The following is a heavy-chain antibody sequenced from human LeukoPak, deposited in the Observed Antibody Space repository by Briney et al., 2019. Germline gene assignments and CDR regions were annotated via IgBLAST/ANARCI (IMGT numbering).Heavy chain of an antibody. CDR1: GSSISSNYY. CDR3: ARYSGSSGWLDP. D-gene: IGHD6-6*01. Sequence: PSETLSLTCTVSGSSISSNYYWGWIRQSPGQGLEWIAVMKHSGTTYYNPSLKSRLSTSLDTSKNQFSLKLNSVTSADTAVYFCARYSGSSGWLDPWGQGTLVTVSS. V-gene: IGHV4-38-2*02. J-gene: IGHJ5*02. CDR2: MKHSGTT.